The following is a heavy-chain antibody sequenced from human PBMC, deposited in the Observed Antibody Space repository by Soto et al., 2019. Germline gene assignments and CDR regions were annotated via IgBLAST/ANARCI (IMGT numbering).Heavy chain of an antibody. D-gene: IGHD5-18*01. CDR2: ISGYNGDT. J-gene: IGHJ4*02. CDR1: GYTFTTYN. Sequence: QVQLVQSGGEVKKPGASVKVSCKASGYTFTTYNIIWVRRAPGQGLEWMAWISGYNGDTNYAQKLQGRVTMTTDASTSTAYMELTSLRSDDTAVYYCARGAYNHDFDFWGQGTLVTVSS. CDR3: ARGAYNHDFDF. V-gene: IGHV1-18*01.